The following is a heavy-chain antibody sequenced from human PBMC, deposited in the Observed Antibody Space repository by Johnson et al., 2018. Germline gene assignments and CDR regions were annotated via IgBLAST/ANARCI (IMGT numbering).Heavy chain of an antibody. CDR1: GFTFSSYG. Sequence: VQLVESGGGVVQPGRSXRLSCAASGFTFSSYGMHWVRQAPGKGLEWVAIISYDGSRKYYEASVKGRFTISRDNSKNTLYLEMNSLRAEDTAVYYCAKEGGYDSSGYIGAFDIGGQGTMVTVSS. J-gene: IGHJ3*02. D-gene: IGHD3-22*01. CDR2: ISYDGSRK. CDR3: AKEGGYDSSGYIGAFDI. V-gene: IGHV3-30*18.